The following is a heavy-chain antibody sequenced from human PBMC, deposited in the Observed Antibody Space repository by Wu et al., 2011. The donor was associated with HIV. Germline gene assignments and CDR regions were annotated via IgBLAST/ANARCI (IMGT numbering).Heavy chain of an antibody. CDR3: ARYLTATHYYYAMDV. Sequence: QVQLVQSGAEVKKPGSSVKVSCKASGGTFSSDAVTWVRQAPGQGLEWMGRIIPSLGTASYAQKFQGRVTITADKSTSTAYMELSSLRSEDAAAYYCARYLTATHYYYAMDVWGQGTTVTVSS. CDR2: IIPSLGTA. V-gene: IGHV1-69*04. J-gene: IGHJ6*02. D-gene: IGHD4-11*01. CDR1: GGTFSSDA.